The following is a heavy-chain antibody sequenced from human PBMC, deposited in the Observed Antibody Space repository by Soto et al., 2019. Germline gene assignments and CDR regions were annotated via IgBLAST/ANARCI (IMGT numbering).Heavy chain of an antibody. J-gene: IGHJ6*02. CDR2: ISAYNGNT. CDR1: GYTFTSYG. CDR3: ASGNDYGDYLLGMDV. D-gene: IGHD4-17*01. V-gene: IGHV1-18*01. Sequence: ASVKVSCKASGYTFTSYGISWVRQAPGQGLEWMGRISAYNGNTNYAQKLQGRINITTDTSTSIVYIELRSLRSDDTVVYYFASGNDYGDYLLGMDVWGQGTTVTVSS.